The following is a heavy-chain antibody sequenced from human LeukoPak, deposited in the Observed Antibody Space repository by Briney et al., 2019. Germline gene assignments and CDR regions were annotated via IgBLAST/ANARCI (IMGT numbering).Heavy chain of an antibody. CDR2: INPNSGGT. J-gene: IGHJ4*02. CDR1: GYTFIGYY. CDR3: AKVDSSGYYYFDY. Sequence: EASVKVSCKASGYTFIGYYMHWVRQAPGQGLEWMGWINPNSGGTNYAQKFQGRVTMTRDTSISTAYMELSRLRSDDTAVYYCAKVDSSGYYYFDYWGQGTLVTVSS. D-gene: IGHD3-22*01. V-gene: IGHV1-2*02.